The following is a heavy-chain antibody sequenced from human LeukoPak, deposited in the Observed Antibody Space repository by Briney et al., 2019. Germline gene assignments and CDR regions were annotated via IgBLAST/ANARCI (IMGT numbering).Heavy chain of an antibody. CDR2: IYYSGST. J-gene: IGHJ4*02. CDR1: GGSISSSSYY. Sequence: SETLSLTCTVSGGSISSSSYYWGWIRQPPGKGLEWIGSIYYSGSTYYNPSLKSRVTISVDTSKNQFSLKLSSVTAADTAVYYCARDLPYDFRSDYWGQGTPVTVSS. CDR3: ARDLPYDFRSDY. V-gene: IGHV4-39*07. D-gene: IGHD3-3*01.